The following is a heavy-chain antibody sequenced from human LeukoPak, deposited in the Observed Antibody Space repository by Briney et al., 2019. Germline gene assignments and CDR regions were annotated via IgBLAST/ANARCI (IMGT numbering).Heavy chain of an antibody. Sequence: PGGSLRLSCAASGFTFSGYGMHWVRQAPGKGLEWVAVISYDGTNKYYADSVKGRFIISGDNSKNILYLQMNSLRAGDTAVYYCAKDMHYESSGYYGLQFDDWGQGTMVTVSS. J-gene: IGHJ4*02. CDR3: AKDMHYESSGYYGLQFDD. D-gene: IGHD3-22*01. CDR1: GFTFSGYG. CDR2: ISYDGTNK. V-gene: IGHV3-30*18.